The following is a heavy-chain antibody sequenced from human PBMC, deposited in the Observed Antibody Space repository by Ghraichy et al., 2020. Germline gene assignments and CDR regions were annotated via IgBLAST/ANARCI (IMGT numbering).Heavy chain of an antibody. Sequence: GGSLRLSCAASGFTFSSYGMHWVRQAPGKGLEWVAVIWYDGSNKYYADSVKGRFTISRDNSKNTLYLQMNSLRAEDTAVYYCARELQDFLYYYGMDVWGQGTTVTVSS. CDR1: GFTFSSYG. CDR2: IWYDGSNK. D-gene: IGHD2/OR15-2a*01. CDR3: ARELQDFLYYYGMDV. J-gene: IGHJ6*02. V-gene: IGHV3-33*01.